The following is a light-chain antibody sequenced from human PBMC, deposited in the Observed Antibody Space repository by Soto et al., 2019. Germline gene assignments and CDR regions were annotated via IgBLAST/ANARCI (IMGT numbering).Light chain of an antibody. CDR1: QSIGTY. CDR3: QQYTDWPRT. Sequence: EKVMKQAPQTQRLAPGERAIVYNRASQSIGTYLAWYQQKRGQSPRLLIYDASTRATGIPARFSGSGSGTEFTLTIYSLQSDDFAIYYCQQYTDWPRTFGQGTRVDIK. J-gene: IGKJ1*01. CDR2: DAS. V-gene: IGKV3-15*01.